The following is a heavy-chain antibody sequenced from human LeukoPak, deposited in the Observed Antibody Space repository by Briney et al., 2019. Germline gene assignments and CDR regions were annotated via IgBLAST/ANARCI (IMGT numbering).Heavy chain of an antibody. V-gene: IGHV3-21*01. D-gene: IGHD2-2*01. CDR2: ISASGSYI. CDR3: ARATVVPRFLAY. Sequence: GGSLRLSCAASGFTLSNYTMNWVRQAPGKGLEWVSSISASGSYIYYADSVKGRFTISRDNAKNSLLLQMDSLRVEDTAVYYCARATVVPRFLAYWGQGTLVTVSS. CDR1: GFTLSNYT. J-gene: IGHJ4*02.